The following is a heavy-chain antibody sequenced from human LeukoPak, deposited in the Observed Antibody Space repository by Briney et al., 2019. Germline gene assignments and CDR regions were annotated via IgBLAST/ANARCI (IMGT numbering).Heavy chain of an antibody. CDR2: TYFRSKWYY. D-gene: IGHD1-26*01. J-gene: IGHJ4*02. CDR3: ARDPVGGSTIFDS. V-gene: IGHV6-1*01. Sequence: SQTLSLTCAISGDSVSSDSAAWNWIRQSPSRGLEWLARTYFRSKWYYDYALAVKGRITINPDTSKNQFSLRLNSVTPEDTAVYFCARDPVGGSTIFDSWGQGTLVTVSS. CDR1: GDSVSSDSAA.